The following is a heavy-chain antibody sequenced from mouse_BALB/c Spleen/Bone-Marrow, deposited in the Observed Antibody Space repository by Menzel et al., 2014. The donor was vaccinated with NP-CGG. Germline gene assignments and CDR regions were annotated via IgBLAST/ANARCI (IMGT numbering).Heavy chain of an antibody. Sequence: KLVESGGGLVKPGGSLKLSCAASGFTFSSYTMSWVRQTPEKRLEWVATISSGGSYTYYPDSVKGRFTISRDNAKNXLYLQMSSLKSEDTAMYYCTRSYYRYDEEAWFAYWGQGTLVTVSA. V-gene: IGHV5-6-4*01. CDR2: ISSGGSYT. D-gene: IGHD2-14*01. CDR1: GFTFSSYT. J-gene: IGHJ3*01. CDR3: TRSYYRYDEEAWFAY.